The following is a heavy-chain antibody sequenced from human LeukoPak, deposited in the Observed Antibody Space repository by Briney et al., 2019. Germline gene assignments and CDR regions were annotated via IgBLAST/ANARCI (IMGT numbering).Heavy chain of an antibody. CDR3: ARDLQGGDYYDY. D-gene: IGHD3-16*01. Sequence: GXSLRLSCAASGFTFSSHSMNWVRQAPGKGLEWVSSISSSRSYIYYADSVKGRFTISRDNAKNSLYLQMNSLRAEDTAVYYCARDLQGGDYYDYWGQGTLVTVSS. CDR1: GFTFSSHS. CDR2: ISSSRSYI. J-gene: IGHJ4*02. V-gene: IGHV3-21*01.